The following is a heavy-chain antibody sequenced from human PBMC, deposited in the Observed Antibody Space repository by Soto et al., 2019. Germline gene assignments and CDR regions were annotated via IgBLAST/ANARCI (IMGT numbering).Heavy chain of an antibody. V-gene: IGHV1-3*01. Sequence: ASVKVSCKASGYAFASYAMHWVRQAPGQRLEWMGWINAGNGDTEYSQKFQGRVTITRDTSANTAYMDLSSLLSEDTAVYYCARGSTSGWLLDFWAQGTQVTVSS. CDR2: INAGNGDT. J-gene: IGHJ4*02. CDR3: ARGSTSGWLLDF. CDR1: GYAFASYA. D-gene: IGHD2-2*01.